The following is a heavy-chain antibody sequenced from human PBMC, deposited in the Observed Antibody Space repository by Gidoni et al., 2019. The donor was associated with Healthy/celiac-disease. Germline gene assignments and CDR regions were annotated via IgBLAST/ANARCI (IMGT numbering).Heavy chain of an antibody. V-gene: IGHV1-18*01. D-gene: IGHD1-26*01. Sequence: QVQLVQSGAEVKKPGASVKVSCQASGYTFTSYGIRWVRQAPGQGLEWMGWISAYNGNTNYAQKLQGRVTMTTDTSTSTAYMELRSLRSDDTAVYYCARVESEGATAVWFDYWGQGTLVTVSS. CDR2: ISAYNGNT. CDR1: GYTFTSYG. CDR3: ARVESEGATAVWFDY. J-gene: IGHJ4*02.